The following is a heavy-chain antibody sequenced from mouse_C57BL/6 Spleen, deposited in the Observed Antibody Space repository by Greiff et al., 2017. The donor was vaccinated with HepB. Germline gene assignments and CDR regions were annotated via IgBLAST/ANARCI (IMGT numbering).Heavy chain of an antibody. J-gene: IGHJ1*03. CDR3: ARHYYDYEGYFDV. CDR1: GFTFSSYV. Sequence: EVKLVESGGDLVKPGGSLKLSCAASGFTFSSYVMSWVRQTPDKRLEWVATISSGGSYTYYPDSVKGRFTISRDNAKNTLYLQMSSLKSEDTAMYYCARHYYDYEGYFDVWGTGTTVTVSS. CDR2: ISSGGSYT. V-gene: IGHV5-6*02. D-gene: IGHD2-4*01.